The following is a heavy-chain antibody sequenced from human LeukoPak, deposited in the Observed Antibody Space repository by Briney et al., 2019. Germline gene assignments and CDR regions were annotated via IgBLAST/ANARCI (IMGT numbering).Heavy chain of an antibody. V-gene: IGHV4-59*01. CDR2: IYYSGST. CDR3: ARVFKGGYGSMDV. Sequence: SETLSLTCTVSGGSISSYYWSWIRQPPGKGLEWIGYIYYSGSTNYIPSLKSRVTISVDTSKNQFSLKLSSVTAADTAVYYCARVFKGGYGSMDVWGQGTTVTVSS. J-gene: IGHJ6*02. CDR1: GGSISSYY. D-gene: IGHD5-12*01.